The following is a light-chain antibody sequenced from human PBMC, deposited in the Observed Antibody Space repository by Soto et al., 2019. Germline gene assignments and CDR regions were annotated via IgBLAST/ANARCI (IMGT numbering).Light chain of an antibody. CDR1: QSVSSY. J-gene: IGKJ5*01. CDR3: QQRSNCPIT. CDR2: DAS. Sequence: EIVLTQSPATLSLSPGERATLSCRASQSVSSYLAWYQQKPGQAPRLLIYDASNRATGIPARFSGSGSGTNLTLTISSLEPEDFSVYYCQQRSNCPITFGQGTRLGI. V-gene: IGKV3-11*01.